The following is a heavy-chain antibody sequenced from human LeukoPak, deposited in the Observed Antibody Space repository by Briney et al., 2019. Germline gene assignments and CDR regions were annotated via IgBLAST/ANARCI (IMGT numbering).Heavy chain of an antibody. Sequence: GGSLRLSCAASGFIFNSFAMNGVRQAPGKGLEGVSIISGNDDSTYYTDSVKGRFIISRDNSKNTLYLQMNSLRAEDTAVYYCARDNGGGSDYWGQGTLVTVSS. J-gene: IGHJ4*02. V-gene: IGHV3-23*01. CDR1: GFIFNSFA. D-gene: IGHD4-23*01. CDR2: ISGNDDST. CDR3: ARDNGGGSDY.